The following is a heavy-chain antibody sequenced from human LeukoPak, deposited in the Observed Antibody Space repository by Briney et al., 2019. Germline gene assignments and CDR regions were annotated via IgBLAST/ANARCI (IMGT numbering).Heavy chain of an antibody. CDR3: ARAIGRLVVGFDY. V-gene: IGHV1-2*02. D-gene: IGHD3-22*01. CDR2: INPNSGGT. Sequence: SSVKVSCKASGSTFTGYYMYWVQQAPGQGLEWMGWINPNSGGTNYAQKFQGRVTMTRDTSISTAYMELSRLRSDDTAVYYCARAIGRLVVGFDYWGQGTLVTVSS. CDR1: GSTFTGYY. J-gene: IGHJ4*02.